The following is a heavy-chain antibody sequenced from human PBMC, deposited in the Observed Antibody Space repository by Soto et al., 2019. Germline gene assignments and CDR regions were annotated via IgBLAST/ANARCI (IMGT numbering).Heavy chain of an antibody. Sequence: VGSLRLSCAASGFTFSSYGMHWVRQAPGKGLEWVAVISYDGGNQYYADSVKGRFTISRDNSKDTLYLQMHSLRSDDTAVYFCARGPITQTSFIDHWGQGTLVTVSS. CDR2: ISYDGGNQ. CDR3: ARGPITQTSFIDH. V-gene: IGHV3-30*03. J-gene: IGHJ4*02. CDR1: GFTFSSYG. D-gene: IGHD1-20*01.